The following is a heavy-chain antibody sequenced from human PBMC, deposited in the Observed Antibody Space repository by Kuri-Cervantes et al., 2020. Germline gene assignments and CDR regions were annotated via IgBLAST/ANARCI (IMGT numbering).Heavy chain of an antibody. D-gene: IGHD5-18*01. Sequence: GSLRLSCTVSGGSFSSYFWSGIRQPPGKGLEWIGEINHSGSTNYNPSLKSRVTISVDTSKNHFSLKLRSVTAAETAVYYCARGRSRSHKKLWNGHFQHWGQGTLVTVSS. CDR3: ARGRSRSHKKLWNGHFQH. J-gene: IGHJ1*01. CDR1: GGSFSSYF. V-gene: IGHV4-34*01. CDR2: INHSGST.